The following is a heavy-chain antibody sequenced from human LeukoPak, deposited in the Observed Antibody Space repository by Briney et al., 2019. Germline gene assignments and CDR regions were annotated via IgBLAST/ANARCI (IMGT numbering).Heavy chain of an antibody. CDR1: GGSISSSNYY. V-gene: IGHV4-39*01. CDR2: IYYSGST. CDR3: ARTSYIAARSFDY. D-gene: IGHD6-6*01. J-gene: IGHJ4*02. Sequence: SGTLSLTCTVSGGSISSSNYYWGWIRPPPGKGLEWIGSIYYSGSTYYNPSLKSRVTISVDTSKNQFSLQLSSVTAADTAVYYCARTSYIAARSFDYWGQGTLVTVSS.